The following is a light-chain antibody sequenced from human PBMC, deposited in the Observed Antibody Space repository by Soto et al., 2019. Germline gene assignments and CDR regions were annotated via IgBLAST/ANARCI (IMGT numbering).Light chain of an antibody. CDR3: QEYRNGYGT. V-gene: IGKV1-5*03. CDR2: KAS. Sequence: DIKMTQSPATLAASVGDRVSITCRASQSIDTWLAWYQQKAGKAPNLLIYKASRLESGVPSRFSGSGSGTEFTLTISSLQPQDFGSYYCQEYRNGYGTFGQGTKVEMK. CDR1: QSIDTW. J-gene: IGKJ1*01.